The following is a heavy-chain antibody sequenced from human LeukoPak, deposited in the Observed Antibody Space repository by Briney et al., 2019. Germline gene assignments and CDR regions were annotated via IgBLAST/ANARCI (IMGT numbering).Heavy chain of an antibody. V-gene: IGHV1-2*02. D-gene: IGHD3-3*01. CDR3: ARLGYDLGEHAFDI. J-gene: IGHJ3*02. CDR2: INPYSGGT. CDR1: GYTFTGYY. Sequence: ASVKVSCKASGYTFTGYYMHWVRQAPGQGLEWMGWINPYSGGTNYAQKFQGRVTMTRDTSISTAYMELSRLRSDDTAVYYCARLGYDLGEHAFDIWGQGTMVTVSS.